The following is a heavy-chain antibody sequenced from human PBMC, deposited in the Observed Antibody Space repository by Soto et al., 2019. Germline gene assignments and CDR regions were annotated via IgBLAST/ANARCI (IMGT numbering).Heavy chain of an antibody. D-gene: IGHD5-12*01. CDR1: GFTFSSYD. CDR3: ARDVGISGYGPFGDYYYMDV. V-gene: IGHV3-13*01. J-gene: IGHJ6*03. Sequence: GGSLRLSCAASGFTFSSYDMHWVRQATGKGLEWVSAIGTAGDTYYPGSVKGRFTISRENAKNSLYIQMNSLRAGDTAVYYCARDVGISGYGPFGDYYYMDVWGKGTTVTVSS. CDR2: IGTAGDT.